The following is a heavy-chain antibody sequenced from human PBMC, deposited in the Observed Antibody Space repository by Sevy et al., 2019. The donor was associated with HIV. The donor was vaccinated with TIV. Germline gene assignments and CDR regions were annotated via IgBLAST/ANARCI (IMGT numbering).Heavy chain of an antibody. V-gene: IGHV4-59*01. Sequence: SETLSLTCTVFGGCISASYWSWIRQPPGKGLESIGYIYYTGSTNYNPALKRRVTISVDTSKNQFYLRLTSVTAADTAIYYCARAPPVRSGDDSLNWFDPWGQGALVTVSS. CDR2: IYYTGST. CDR3: ARAPPVRSGDDSLNWFDP. CDR1: GGCISASY. D-gene: IGHD5-12*01. J-gene: IGHJ5*02.